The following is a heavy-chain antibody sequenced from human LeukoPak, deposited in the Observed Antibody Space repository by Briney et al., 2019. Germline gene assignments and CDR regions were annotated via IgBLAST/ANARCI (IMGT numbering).Heavy chain of an antibody. V-gene: IGHV3-30*04. CDR1: GFTFSNYA. Sequence: GRSLRLSCAASGFTFSNYAMHWVRQAPGKGLDWVAVVSFHGTDNFYADSVKGRFTISRDNSKNTLYLQMNSLIPEDTAVYYCARDRGRRRDGYNYPFDYWGQGTLVTVSS. D-gene: IGHD5-24*01. CDR2: VSFHGTDN. CDR3: ARDRGRRRDGYNYPFDY. J-gene: IGHJ4*02.